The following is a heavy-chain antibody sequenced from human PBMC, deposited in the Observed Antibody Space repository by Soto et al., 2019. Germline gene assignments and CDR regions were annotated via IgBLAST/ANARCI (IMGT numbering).Heavy chain of an antibody. V-gene: IGHV3-74*01. CDR1: GFTFIIYW. CDR2: INSDGSST. CDR3: TRDPAPSGWFDY. Sequence: EVQLVESGGALVQPGGSLRLSFAASGFTFIIYWMHWFRRAPGKGLVWVSRINSDGSSTAYADSVRGRFTISRDNAKNTLYLQMNSLRGEDTAVYYCTRDPAPSGWFDYWGQGTLVTVSS. J-gene: IGHJ5*01. D-gene: IGHD6-19*01.